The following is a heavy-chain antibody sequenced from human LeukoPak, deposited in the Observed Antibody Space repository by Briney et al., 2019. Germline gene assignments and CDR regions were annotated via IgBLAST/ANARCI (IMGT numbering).Heavy chain of an antibody. D-gene: IGHD6-13*01. J-gene: IGHJ3*02. CDR2: FYYSGST. Sequence: PSETLSLTCTVSGGSISSCSYYWGWIPPPPGKGLEWVECFYYSGSTYYRPSLKSRVTISVDTSKNQFSLKLNSVTAADTAVYYCARHRIPAADDAFDIWGQGTMVTVSS. V-gene: IGHV4-39*01. CDR1: GGSISSCSYY. CDR3: ARHRIPAADDAFDI.